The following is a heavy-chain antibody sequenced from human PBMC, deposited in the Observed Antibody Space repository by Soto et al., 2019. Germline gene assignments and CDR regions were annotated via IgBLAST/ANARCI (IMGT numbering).Heavy chain of an antibody. CDR1: GGSFSGYY. CDR3: ARGWGRIFDY. J-gene: IGHJ4*02. Sequence: QVQLQQWGAGLLKPSETLSLTCAVYGGSFSGYYWNWIRQPPGKGLEWIGEINHSGSTNYNPSLRXRVTISVDPSTNQFSLKLSSVTAADTAVYYCARGWGRIFDYWGQGTLVTVSS. CDR2: INHSGST. D-gene: IGHD7-27*01. V-gene: IGHV4-34*01.